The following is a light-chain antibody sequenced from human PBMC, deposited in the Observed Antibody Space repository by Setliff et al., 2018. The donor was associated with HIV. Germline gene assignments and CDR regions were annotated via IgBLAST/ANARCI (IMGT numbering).Light chain of an antibody. V-gene: IGLV2-14*03. CDR3: ASHRDTNTLEV. J-gene: IGLJ1*01. Sequence: QSVLTQPASVSGSPGQSITISCSGTNSDIGSHDYVSWYQQHPGKAPNLIIFSVTYRPSGVSDRFSGSKSGNTASLTISGLQPEDEADYYCASHRDTNTLEVFGTGTKVTVL. CDR1: NSDIGSHDY. CDR2: SVT.